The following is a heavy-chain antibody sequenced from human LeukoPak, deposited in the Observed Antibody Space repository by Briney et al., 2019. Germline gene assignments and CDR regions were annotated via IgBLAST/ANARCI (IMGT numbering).Heavy chain of an antibody. D-gene: IGHD3-22*01. Sequence: GGSLRLSCAASGFTFSSYAMSWVRPAPGKGLDWVSAISGSGGSTYYADSVKGRFTISRDNSKNTLYLQMNSLRAEDTAVYYCAKGGSGYNNWFDPWGQGTLVTVSS. J-gene: IGHJ5*02. CDR2: ISGSGGST. V-gene: IGHV3-23*01. CDR1: GFTFSSYA. CDR3: AKGGSGYNNWFDP.